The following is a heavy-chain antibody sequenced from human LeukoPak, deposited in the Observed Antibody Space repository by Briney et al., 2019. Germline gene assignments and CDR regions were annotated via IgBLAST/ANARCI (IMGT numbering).Heavy chain of an antibody. CDR2: IYTSGST. D-gene: IGHD3-10*01. Sequence: SETLSLTCTVSGGSISSGNYYWSWIQQPAGKGLEWIGHIYTSGSTNYNPSLKSRVTISVDTSKNQFSLKLSSVTAADTAVYYCAREVRGIIIYYYNTDVWGKGTTVTVSS. J-gene: IGHJ6*03. V-gene: IGHV4-61*09. CDR3: AREVRGIIIYYYNTDV. CDR1: GGSISSGNYY.